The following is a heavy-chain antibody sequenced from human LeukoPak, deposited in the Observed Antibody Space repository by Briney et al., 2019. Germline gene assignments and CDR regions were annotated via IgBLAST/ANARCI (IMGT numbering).Heavy chain of an antibody. V-gene: IGHV1-18*01. CDR3: ARDNYYYESSGYFDY. CDR2: ISAYNGNT. J-gene: IGHJ4*02. Sequence: ASVKVPCKASGYTFTSYGISWVRQAPGQGLEWMGWISAYNGNTNYAQKLQGRVTMTTDTSTSTAYMELRSLRSDDTAVYYCARDNYYYESSGYFDYWGQRTLVTVSS. CDR1: GYTFTSYG. D-gene: IGHD3-22*01.